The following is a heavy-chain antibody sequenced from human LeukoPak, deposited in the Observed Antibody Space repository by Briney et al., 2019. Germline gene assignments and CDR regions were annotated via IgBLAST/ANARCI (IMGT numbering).Heavy chain of an antibody. CDR2: IIPILGIA. CDR1: GGTFSSYT. CDR3: AREWELLPFDY. V-gene: IGHV1-69*04. Sequence: GASVKVSCKASGGTFSSYTISWVRQAPGQGLEWMGRIIPILGIANYAQKLQGRVTITADKSTSTAYMALSSPRSEDTAVYYCAREWELLPFDYWGQGTLVTVSS. J-gene: IGHJ4*02. D-gene: IGHD1-26*01.